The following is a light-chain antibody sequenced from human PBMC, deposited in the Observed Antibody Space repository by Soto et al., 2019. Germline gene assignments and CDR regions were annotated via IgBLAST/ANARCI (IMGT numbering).Light chain of an antibody. CDR1: SSDVRAYDA. CDR2: EVS. Sequence: QSVLAQPASVSGSPRQSITISCTVTSSDVRAYDAVSWYQQHPGKAPQVIIFEVSNRPSGVSNRFSGSKSGNTASLTISGLQAEDEADYYCSSYTNISSNVFGTGSKVTVL. V-gene: IGLV2-14*01. J-gene: IGLJ1*01. CDR3: SSYTNISSNV.